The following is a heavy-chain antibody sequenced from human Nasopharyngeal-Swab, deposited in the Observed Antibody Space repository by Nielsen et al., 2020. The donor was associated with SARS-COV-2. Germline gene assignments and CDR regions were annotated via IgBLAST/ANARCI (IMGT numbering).Heavy chain of an antibody. D-gene: IGHD6-6*01. V-gene: IGHV4-61*08. CDR2: IYYSGST. CDR3: ARDHKGSSPYFDY. CDR1: GGSISSGGYY. Sequence: SETLSLICTVSGGSISSGGYYWSWIRQHPGKGLEWIGYIYYSGSTNYNPSLKSRVTISVDTSKNQFSLKLSSVTAADTAVYYCARDHKGSSPYFDYWGQGTLVTVSS. J-gene: IGHJ4*02.